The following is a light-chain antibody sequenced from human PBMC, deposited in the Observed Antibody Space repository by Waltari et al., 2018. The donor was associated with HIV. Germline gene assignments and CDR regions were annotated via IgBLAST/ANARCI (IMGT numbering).Light chain of an antibody. V-gene: IGLV1-40*01. CDR1: SSNIGAGYD. CDR2: HII. J-gene: IGLJ2*01. Sequence: HSPLTQPPSVSGVPGQRVTISCNGSSSNIGAGYDVHWYQKNPGTAPKILIFHIIHRPSGVPDRFSGSKSVTSASLVIPGLQAEDEADYYCQSYDKRLTWVFGGGTSLTVL. CDR3: QSYDKRLTWV.